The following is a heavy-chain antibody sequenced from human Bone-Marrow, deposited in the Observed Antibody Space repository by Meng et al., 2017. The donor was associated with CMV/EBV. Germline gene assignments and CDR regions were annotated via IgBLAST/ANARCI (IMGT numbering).Heavy chain of an antibody. CDR1: GYTLTELS. Sequence: SVKVSCKVSGYTLTELSMHWVRQAPGKGLEWMGGFDPEDGETIYAQKFQGRVTMTEDTSTDTAYMELSSLRSEDTAVYYCATGPRGSSSWFGWFDPWGQGTLVTVYS. CDR2: FDPEDGET. V-gene: IGHV1-24*01. CDR3: ATGPRGSSSWFGWFDP. D-gene: IGHD6-13*01. J-gene: IGHJ5*02.